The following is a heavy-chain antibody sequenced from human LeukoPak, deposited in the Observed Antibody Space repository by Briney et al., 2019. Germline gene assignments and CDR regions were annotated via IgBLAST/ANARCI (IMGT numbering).Heavy chain of an antibody. Sequence: SVKVSCKASGYTFTAYYIHWVRQAPGQGLEWMGGIIPIFGTANYAQKFQGRVTITTDESTSTAYMELSSLRSEDTAVYYCARVGGRQQLDYWGQGTLVTVSS. D-gene: IGHD1/OR15-1a*01. V-gene: IGHV1-69*05. CDR2: IIPIFGTA. CDR3: ARVGGRQQLDY. CDR1: GYTFTAYY. J-gene: IGHJ4*02.